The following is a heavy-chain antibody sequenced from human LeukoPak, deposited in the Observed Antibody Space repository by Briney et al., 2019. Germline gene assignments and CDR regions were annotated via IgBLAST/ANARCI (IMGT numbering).Heavy chain of an antibody. Sequence: SETLSLTCTVSGGSISGYYWSWIRQSPGKGLEWIGYIYYSGTTNYNPSLKSRVTISVDTSKNQFSLRLSSVTAADTAVYYCARGSYGPDYWGQGTLVTVSS. J-gene: IGHJ4*02. CDR3: ARGSYGPDY. D-gene: IGHD5-18*01. CDR2: IYYSGTT. CDR1: GGSISGYY. V-gene: IGHV4-59*01.